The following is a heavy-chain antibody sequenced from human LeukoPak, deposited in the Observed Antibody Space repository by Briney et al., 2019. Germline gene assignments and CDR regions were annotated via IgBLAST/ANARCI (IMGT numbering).Heavy chain of an antibody. D-gene: IGHD4-23*01. CDR1: GFTFSSYG. CDR2: IWYDGSNK. CDR3: ARDMTTVAPYYYYGMDV. J-gene: IGHJ6*02. Sequence: GGSLRLSCAASGFTFSSYGMHWVRQAPGKGLEWVAAIWYDGSNKYYADSVKGRFTISRDNSKNTLYLQMNSLRAEDTAVYYCARDMTTVAPYYYYGMDVWGQGTTVTVSS. V-gene: IGHV3-33*01.